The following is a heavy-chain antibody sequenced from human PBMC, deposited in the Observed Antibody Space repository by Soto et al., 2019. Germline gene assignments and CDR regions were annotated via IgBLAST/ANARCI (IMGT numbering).Heavy chain of an antibody. CDR3: ARDKNRAFDY. CDR1: GASISSYY. V-gene: IGHV4-59*01. CDR2: IYYSGNS. J-gene: IGHJ4*02. Sequence: QVQLRESGPGLVKPSATLSLTCTASGASISSYYWRWIRQPPGKGLEWIGYIYYSGNSNYNPSLKSRVAMSVDTSKNQLSLKLSSVTAADTAVYYCARDKNRAFDYWGQGTLVTVSS. D-gene: IGHD3-10*01.